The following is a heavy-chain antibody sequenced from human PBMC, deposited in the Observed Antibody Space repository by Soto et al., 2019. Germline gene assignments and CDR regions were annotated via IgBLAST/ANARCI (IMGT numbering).Heavy chain of an antibody. D-gene: IGHD6-19*01. V-gene: IGHV2-5*01. J-gene: IGHJ4*02. CDR3: AHSSGWDHYFDY. Sequence: SGPTLVNPPQTLTLTCTFSGFSLSTSGVGVGWIRHPPGKALEWLALIYWDDKRYSPSLKSRLTITKDTSKNQVVLTMTNMDPLDTATYYCAHSSGWDHYFDYWGQGTLVTVSS. CDR2: IYWDDK. CDR1: GFSLSTSGVG.